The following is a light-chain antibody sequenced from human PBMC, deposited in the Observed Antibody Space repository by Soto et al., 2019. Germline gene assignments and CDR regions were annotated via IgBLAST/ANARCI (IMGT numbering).Light chain of an antibody. V-gene: IGKV3-20*01. J-gene: IGKJ2*01. CDR2: GAS. Sequence: EIVLTQSPGTLSLSPGERATLSCRGSQGVSSSYVAWYQQKPGQAPRLLIYGASSTATGIPDRFSGSGSGTDFTLTISRLEPEDFAVYYCQHYGSLPPYNFGRGTKVDIK. CDR1: QGVSSSY. CDR3: QHYGSLPPYN.